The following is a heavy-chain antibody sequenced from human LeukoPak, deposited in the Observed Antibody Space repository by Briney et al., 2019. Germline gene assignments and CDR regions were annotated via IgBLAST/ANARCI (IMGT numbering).Heavy chain of an antibody. Sequence: PGGSLRLSCAASGFTFSSYAMHWVRQAPGKGLEWVAVISYDGSNKYYADSVKGRFTISRDNSKNTLYLQMNSLRAEDTAVYYCARAAILYGAFDAFDIWGQGTMVTVSS. CDR2: ISYDGSNK. CDR1: GFTFSSYA. CDR3: ARAAILYGAFDAFDI. D-gene: IGHD4-17*01. V-gene: IGHV3-30-3*01. J-gene: IGHJ3*02.